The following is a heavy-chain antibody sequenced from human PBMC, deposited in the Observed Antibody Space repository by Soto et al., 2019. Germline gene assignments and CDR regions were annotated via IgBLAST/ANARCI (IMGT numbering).Heavy chain of an antibody. CDR1: GFTFSSYG. CDR3: ARDRIAAAGFYFYGMDV. J-gene: IGHJ6*02. D-gene: IGHD6-13*01. Sequence: QVQLVESGGGVVQPGRSLRLSCAASGFTFSSYGIHWVRQAPGKGLEWVAVIWYDGSNKYYADSVKGRFTISRDNSKNTLYLQLNSLRVEDTAVYYCARDRIAAAGFYFYGMDVWGQGTTVTVSS. CDR2: IWYDGSNK. V-gene: IGHV3-33*01.